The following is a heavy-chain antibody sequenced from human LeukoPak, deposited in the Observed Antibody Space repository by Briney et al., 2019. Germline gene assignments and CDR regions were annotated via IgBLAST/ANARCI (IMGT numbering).Heavy chain of an antibody. J-gene: IGHJ1*01. Sequence: GESLKLSCKGSGYSFSSYYIAWVRQMPGQGLEWMGLIDPGDADTRYSPAFQGQVTFSADKSIGTAYLHWSSLKASDSGIYYCAKVHPSTSWYGYFQHWGQGTLVVVSS. CDR2: IDPGDADT. CDR1: GYSFSSYY. CDR3: AKVHPSTSWYGYFQH. V-gene: IGHV5-51*01. D-gene: IGHD2-2*01.